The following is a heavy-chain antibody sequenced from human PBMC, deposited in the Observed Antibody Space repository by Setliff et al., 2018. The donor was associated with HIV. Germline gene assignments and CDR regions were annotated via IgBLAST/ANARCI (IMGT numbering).Heavy chain of an antibody. V-gene: IGHV4-59*11. CDR3: TRVFPHPYGNSWFDP. D-gene: IGHD3-10*01. CDR1: GASIGSHY. CDR2: ISNSGIT. Sequence: LPETLSLTCSVSGASIGSHYWSWIRQPPGKGLEWIGSISNSGITYYSPSLKSRITIALDTSKNQFSLKLMSVSPADAAVYFCTRVFPHPYGNSWFDPWGQGTPVTVS. J-gene: IGHJ5*02.